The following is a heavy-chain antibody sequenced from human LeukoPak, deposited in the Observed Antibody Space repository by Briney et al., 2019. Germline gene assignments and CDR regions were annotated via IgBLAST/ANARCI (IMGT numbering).Heavy chain of an antibody. J-gene: IGHJ4*02. CDR2: ISAYNGNT. V-gene: IGHV1-18*01. CDR3: ARGRNVDTAMVTGPDFDY. CDR1: GYTFTSYG. D-gene: IGHD5-18*01. Sequence: GASVKVSCKASGYTFTSYGISWVRQAPGQGLEWIGWISAYNGNTNYAQKLQGRVTMTTDTSTSTAYMELRSLRSDDTAVYYCARGRNVDTAMVTGPDFDYWGQGTLVTVSS.